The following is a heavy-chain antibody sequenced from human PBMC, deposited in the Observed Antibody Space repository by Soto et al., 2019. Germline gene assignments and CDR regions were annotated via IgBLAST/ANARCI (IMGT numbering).Heavy chain of an antibody. D-gene: IGHD4-17*01. J-gene: IGHJ4*02. Sequence: SETLSLTCTVSGGSISSGGYYWSWIRQHPGKGLEWIGSIYHSGTTYYNPSLKSRVTISVDTSKNHFSLKVSFVTAADTAVYYCARDYGGNSDYWGQGTLVTVSS. V-gene: IGHV4-31*03. CDR2: IYHSGTT. CDR3: ARDYGGNSDY. CDR1: GGSISSGGYY.